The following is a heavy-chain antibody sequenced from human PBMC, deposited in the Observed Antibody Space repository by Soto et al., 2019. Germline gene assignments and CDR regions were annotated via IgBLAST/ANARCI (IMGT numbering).Heavy chain of an antibody. Sequence: SETLSLTCTVSGGSIGSSSYYWGWIRQPPGKGLEWIGSIYYSGSTYYNPSLKSRVTISVDTSKNQFSLKLSSVTAADTAVYYCARHWVWFGEIPLDNWFDPWGQGTLVTVSS. J-gene: IGHJ5*02. D-gene: IGHD3-10*01. CDR2: IYYSGST. CDR3: ARHWVWFGEIPLDNWFDP. V-gene: IGHV4-39*01. CDR1: GGSIGSSSYY.